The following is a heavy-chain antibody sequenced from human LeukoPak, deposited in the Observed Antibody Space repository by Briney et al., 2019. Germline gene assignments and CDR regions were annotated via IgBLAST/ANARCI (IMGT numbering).Heavy chain of an antibody. CDR1: GFTFTNAW. V-gene: IGHV3-66*01. CDR2: IYSGGRT. Sequence: GGSLRLSCEASGFTFTNAWMNWVRQAPGKGLQWVSVIYSGGRTNYADSVKGRFSMSRDKSNGTVYLQLNSLRTDDTAVYFCARVPFTASLGDYFDYWGQGALVTVSS. CDR3: ARVPFTASLGDYFDY. J-gene: IGHJ4*02. D-gene: IGHD3-16*01.